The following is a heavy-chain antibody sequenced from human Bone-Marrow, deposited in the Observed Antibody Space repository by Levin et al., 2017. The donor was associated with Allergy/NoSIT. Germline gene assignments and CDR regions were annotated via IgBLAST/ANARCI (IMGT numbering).Heavy chain of an antibody. CDR1: GFTVYNNY. Sequence: GESLKISCAVSGFTVYNNYMSWVRQAPGKGLEWVSLIYSGGTTQYADSVKGRFTISRDSSKNTLYLQMNSLTPEDTAMYYCARNVPLTANGYWGQGTLVTVSS. CDR2: IYSGGTT. J-gene: IGHJ4*02. V-gene: IGHV3-66*01. D-gene: IGHD2-8*01. CDR3: ARNVPLTANGY.